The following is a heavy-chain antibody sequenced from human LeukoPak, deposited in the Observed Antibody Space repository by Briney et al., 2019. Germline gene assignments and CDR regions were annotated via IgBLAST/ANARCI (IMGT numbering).Heavy chain of an antibody. J-gene: IGHJ4*02. CDR3: AGHHPRNTVDF. D-gene: IGHD2/OR15-2a*01. CDR1: GGSISSYY. V-gene: IGHV4-4*07. CDR2: IYTSGST. Sequence: SETLSLTCTVSGGSISSYYWSWIRQPAGKGLEWIGRIYTSGSTNYNPSLKNRVTMSVDTSKNQFSLKLSSVTAADTAVYYCAGHHPRNTVDFWGQGTLVTVSS.